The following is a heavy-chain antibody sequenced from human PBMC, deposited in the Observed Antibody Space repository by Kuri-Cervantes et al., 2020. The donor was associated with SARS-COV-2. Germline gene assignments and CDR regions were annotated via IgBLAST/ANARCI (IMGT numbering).Heavy chain of an antibody. CDR1: SDPISTGDYY. D-gene: IGHD3-16*02. Sequence: SETLSLTCTVSSDPISTGDYYWSWIRQPPGKGLEWIGEINHSGSTNYNPSLKSRVTISVDTSKNQFSLKLSSVTAADTAVYYCARGKIYDYVWGSYRSSWFDPWGQGTLVTVSS. V-gene: IGHV4-34*01. J-gene: IGHJ5*02. CDR3: ARGKIYDYVWGSYRSSWFDP. CDR2: INHSGST.